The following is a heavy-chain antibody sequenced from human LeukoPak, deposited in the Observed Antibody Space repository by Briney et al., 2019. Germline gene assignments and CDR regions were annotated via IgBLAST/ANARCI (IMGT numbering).Heavy chain of an antibody. Sequence: GGSLRLSCAASGFTFSSYSMNWVRQAQGKGLEWASSISSSSSYIYYADSVKGRFTISRDNAKNSLYLQMNSLRAEDTAVYYCARGGGHSRDIVVVPAASRAFDIWGQGTMVTVSS. J-gene: IGHJ3*02. CDR2: ISSSSSYI. CDR3: ARGGGHSRDIVVVPAASRAFDI. V-gene: IGHV3-21*01. CDR1: GFTFSSYS. D-gene: IGHD2-2*01.